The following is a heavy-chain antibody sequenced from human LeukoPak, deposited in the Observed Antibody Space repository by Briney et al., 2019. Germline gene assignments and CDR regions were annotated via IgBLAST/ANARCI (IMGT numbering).Heavy chain of an antibody. CDR3: AGGTISPIYYMDV. CDR2: IYGGGST. CDR1: GFTVSSNY. Sequence: GGSLRLSCAASGFTVSSNYMSWVRQAPGKGLEWVSVIYGGGSTYYADSVEGRFTISRDNSKNTLYLQMNSLRAEDTAVYYCAGGTISPIYYMDVWGKGTTVTISS. V-gene: IGHV3-66*01. J-gene: IGHJ6*03. D-gene: IGHD3-9*01.